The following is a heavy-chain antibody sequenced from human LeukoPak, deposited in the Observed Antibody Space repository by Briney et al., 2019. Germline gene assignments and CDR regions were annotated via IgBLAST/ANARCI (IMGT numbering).Heavy chain of an antibody. CDR1: GFTFSSHA. J-gene: IGHJ6*02. CDR2: IHHSAGT. Sequence: GSLRLSCTASGFTFSSHAMSWVRHAPGKGLEWIGRIHHSAGTSYNPSLKSRVTISADTSKKQLSLKLTSVTAADTAVFYCARGPVRDDGLTGDSYYYGFDVWGQGTTVTVSS. CDR3: ARGPVRDDGLTGDSYYYGFDV. V-gene: IGHV4-34*01. D-gene: IGHD3-9*01.